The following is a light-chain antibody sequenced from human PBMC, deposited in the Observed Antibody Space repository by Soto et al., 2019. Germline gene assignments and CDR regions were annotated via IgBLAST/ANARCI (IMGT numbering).Light chain of an antibody. CDR3: QQYNTWHPWT. V-gene: IGKV3-15*01. CDR1: QSVSSS. Sequence: IVLTQSPAPLSGSPGERATLSCRASQSVSSSLAWYQQKPGQAPRLLRYGASTRATGIPARFSGSGSGTEFTLPISSLKPEDYAVYYCQQYNTWHPWTFGHGTKVDIK. CDR2: GAS. J-gene: IGKJ1*01.